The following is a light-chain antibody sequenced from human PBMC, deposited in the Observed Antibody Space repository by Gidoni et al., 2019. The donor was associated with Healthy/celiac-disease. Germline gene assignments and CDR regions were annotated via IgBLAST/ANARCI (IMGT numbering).Light chain of an antibody. J-gene: IGLJ1*01. CDR1: SSDVGGYNY. Sequence: QSSLTQPPSVSGSPGQSITLSCTGTSSDVGGYNYVSWYQQHPGKAPKLMIYEVSNRPSGVSNRFSGSKSGNTASLTISGLQAEDEADYYCSSYTSSSTLGVFGTGTKVTVL. CDR2: EVS. CDR3: SSYTSSSTLGV. V-gene: IGLV2-14*01.